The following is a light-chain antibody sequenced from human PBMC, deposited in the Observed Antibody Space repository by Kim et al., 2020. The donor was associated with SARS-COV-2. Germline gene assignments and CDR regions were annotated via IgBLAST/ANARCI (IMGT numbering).Light chain of an antibody. V-gene: IGLV3-1*01. CDR2: QDT. CDR1: KLGDNY. Sequence: SYELTQPPSVSVSPGQTASITCSGDKLGDNYASWYQQKPGQSPLLVIYQDTKRPSGIPERFSGSNSGNTATLIISGAQTMDEADYYCQAWDRHTVVFGGG. J-gene: IGLJ2*01. CDR3: QAWDRHTVV.